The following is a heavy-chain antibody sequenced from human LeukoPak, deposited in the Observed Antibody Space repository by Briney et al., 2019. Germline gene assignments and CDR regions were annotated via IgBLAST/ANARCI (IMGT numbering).Heavy chain of an antibody. V-gene: IGHV4-59*12. CDR2: IYHSGST. D-gene: IGHD2-2*01. Sequence: SETLSLTCTVSGGSISSSYWSWIRQPPGKGLEWIGYIYHSGSTYYNPSLKSRVTISVDRSKNQFSLKLSSVTAADTAVYYCARGASFYGDFDYWGQGTLVTVSS. CDR1: GGSISSSY. J-gene: IGHJ4*02. CDR3: ARGASFYGDFDY.